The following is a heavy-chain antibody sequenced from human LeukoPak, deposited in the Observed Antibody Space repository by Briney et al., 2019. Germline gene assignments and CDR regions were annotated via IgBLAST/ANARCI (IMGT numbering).Heavy chain of an antibody. Sequence: GRSLRLSCAASGFTFSTYSMNWVRQAPGKGLEWVSSISSSSKYIYYADSVKGRFTISRDNAKNSLYLQMNSLRAEDTAVYYCAREDRELFDYWGQGTLVTVSS. V-gene: IGHV3-21*01. D-gene: IGHD1-26*01. CDR3: AREDRELFDY. CDR1: GFTFSTYS. J-gene: IGHJ4*02. CDR2: ISSSSKYI.